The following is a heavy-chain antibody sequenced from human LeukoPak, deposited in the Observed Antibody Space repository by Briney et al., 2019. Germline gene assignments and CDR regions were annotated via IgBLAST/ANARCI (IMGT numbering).Heavy chain of an antibody. CDR3: ARGGRWGWLLLRVFDY. V-gene: IGHV4-39*01. CDR1: GGPISSSSYY. J-gene: IGHJ4*02. D-gene: IGHD3-22*01. CDR2: IYYRGST. Sequence: SETLSLTCTVSGGPISSSSYYWGWIRQPPGKGLEWIGSIYYRGSTYYNPSLKSRVTISVDTSKNQFSLKLSSVTAADTAVYYCARGGRWGWLLLRVFDYWGQGTLVTVSS.